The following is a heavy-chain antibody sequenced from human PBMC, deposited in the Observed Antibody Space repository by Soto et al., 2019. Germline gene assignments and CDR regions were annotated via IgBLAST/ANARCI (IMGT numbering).Heavy chain of an antibody. CDR1: GGSISSGDYY. CDR2: IYYSGST. J-gene: IGHJ5*02. CDR3: ARGPGILNP. Sequence: PSETLSLTCTVSGGSISSGDYYCSWIRQPPGKGLEWIGYIYYSGSTYYNPSLKSRVTISVDTSKNQFSLKLNSVTPEDTAVYYCARGPGILNPWGQGTLVTVSS. D-gene: IGHD3-9*01. V-gene: IGHV4-30-4*01.